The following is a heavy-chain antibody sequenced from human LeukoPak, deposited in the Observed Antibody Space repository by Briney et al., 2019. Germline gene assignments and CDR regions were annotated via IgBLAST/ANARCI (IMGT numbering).Heavy chain of an antibody. CDR2: IYYSGST. J-gene: IGHJ4*02. CDR3: ARDLGPGEGGLYYFDY. V-gene: IGHV4-39*07. CDR1: GGSISSSSYY. Sequence: SETLSLTCTVSGGSISSSSYYWGWIRQPPGKGLEWIGSIYYSGSTYYNPSLKSRVTISVDTSKNQFSLKLSSVTAADTAVYYCARDLGPGEGGLYYFDYWGQGTLVTVSS. D-gene: IGHD7-27*01.